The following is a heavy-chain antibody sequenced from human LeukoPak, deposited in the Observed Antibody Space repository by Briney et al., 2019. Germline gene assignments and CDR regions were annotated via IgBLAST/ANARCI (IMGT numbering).Heavy chain of an antibody. J-gene: IGHJ4*02. Sequence: PGGSLRLSCAASGFTLSRYSMHWIRQAPGKGLEYVSAISSDGGRTYYANSVKGRFTISRDNSKNTLYLQMGSLRGEDMAVYYCARGAARMVEMGTMISFEYWGQGTLVIVSS. V-gene: IGHV3-64*01. CDR2: ISSDGGRT. D-gene: IGHD5-24*01. CDR3: ARGAARMVEMGTMISFEY. CDR1: GFTLSRYS.